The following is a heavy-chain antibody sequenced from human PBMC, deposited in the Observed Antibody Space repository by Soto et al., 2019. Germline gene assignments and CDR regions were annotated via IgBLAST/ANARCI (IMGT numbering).Heavy chain of an antibody. J-gene: IGHJ6*02. Sequence: GGSLRLSCAASGFTFSSYGMHWVRQAPGKGLEWVAVISYDGSNKYYADSVKGRFTISRDNSKNTLYLQMNSLRAEDTAVYYCAKDRPGFGVVNAYYYGMDVWGQGTTVTVS. V-gene: IGHV3-30*18. CDR3: AKDRPGFGVVNAYYYGMDV. CDR2: ISYDGSNK. CDR1: GFTFSSYG. D-gene: IGHD3-3*01.